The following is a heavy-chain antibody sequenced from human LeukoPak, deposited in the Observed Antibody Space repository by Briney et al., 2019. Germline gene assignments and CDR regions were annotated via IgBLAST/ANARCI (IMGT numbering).Heavy chain of an antibody. J-gene: IGHJ4*02. CDR3: ARESLSSGYFY. CDR1: GFTFSDYY. D-gene: IGHD3-22*01. CDR2: ISSSGSTI. Sequence: GGSLRLSCAASGFTFSDYYMSWIRQTPGKGLAWVSYISSSGSTIYYADSVKGRFTISRDNAKNSLYLQMNSLRAEDTAVYYCARESLSSGYFYWGQGTLVTVSS. V-gene: IGHV3-11*01.